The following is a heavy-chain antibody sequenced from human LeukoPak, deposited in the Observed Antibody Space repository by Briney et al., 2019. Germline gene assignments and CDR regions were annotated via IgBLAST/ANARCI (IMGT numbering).Heavy chain of an antibody. J-gene: IGHJ3*02. V-gene: IGHV3-49*01. Sequence: GRSLRLSCTASGFTFGDYAMSWFRQAPGKGLEWVGFIRSKAYGGTTEYAASVKGRFTISRDGSKSIAYLQMNSLKTEDTAVYYCTRVEITMIVGDAFDIWGQGTMVTVSS. CDR3: TRVEITMIVGDAFDI. CDR2: IRSKAYGGTT. D-gene: IGHD3-22*01. CDR1: GFTFGDYA.